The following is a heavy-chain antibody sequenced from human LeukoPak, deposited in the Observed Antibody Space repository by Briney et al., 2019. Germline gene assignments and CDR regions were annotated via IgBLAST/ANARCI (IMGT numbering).Heavy chain of an antibody. CDR1: GGSFSGYY. J-gene: IGHJ6*02. V-gene: IGHV4-34*01. D-gene: IGHD2-15*01. CDR3: ARGRGCSGGSCYSPVIAYYYYYYGMDV. Sequence: NPSETLSLTCAVYGGSFSGYYWSWIRQPPGKGLEWIGEINHSGSTNYNPSLKSRVTISVDTSKNQFSLKLSSVTAADTAVYYCARGRGCSGGSCYSPVIAYYYYYYGMDVWGQGTTVTVSS. CDR2: INHSGST.